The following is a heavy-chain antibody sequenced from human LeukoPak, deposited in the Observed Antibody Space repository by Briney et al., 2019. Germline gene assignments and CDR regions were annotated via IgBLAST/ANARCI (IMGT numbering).Heavy chain of an antibody. V-gene: IGHV3-30*02. CDR2: IRYDGSTK. D-gene: IGHD6-13*01. J-gene: IGHJ3*02. CDR3: ARDKAAAGTFYAFDI. Sequence: GGSLRLSCAASGFTLICCGMHWVRQAPGKGLEWVAFIRYDGSTKYYTDSVKGRFTISRDNSRDTLYLQMNSLRAEDTAVYYCARDKAAAGTFYAFDIWGQGTMVTVSS. CDR1: GFTLICCG.